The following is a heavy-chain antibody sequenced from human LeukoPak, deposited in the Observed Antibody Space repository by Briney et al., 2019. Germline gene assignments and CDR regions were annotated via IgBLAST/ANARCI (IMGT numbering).Heavy chain of an antibody. V-gene: IGHV3-23*01. CDR1: GFTFSNYA. CDR2: ISGSRGNT. Sequence: GGSLRLSCAASGFTFSNYAMSWVRQAPGKGLEWVSAISGSRGNTYYADSVKGRFTISRDNSKNTLYLQMNSLRAEDTAVYYCARGVRIAVAGNIDYWGQGTLVTVSS. CDR3: ARGVRIAVAGNIDY. D-gene: IGHD6-19*01. J-gene: IGHJ4*02.